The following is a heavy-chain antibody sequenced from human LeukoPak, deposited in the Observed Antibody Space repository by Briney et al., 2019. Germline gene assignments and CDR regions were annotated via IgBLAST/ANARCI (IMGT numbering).Heavy chain of an antibody. CDR2: ISGSGGST. CDR1: GFTFSSYA. Sequence: GGSLRLSCAASGFTFSSYAMSWVRQAPGKGLEWVSAISGSGGSTYYADSVKGRFTISRDNSKNTLYLPMNSLRAEDTAVYYCARIGRGYCSGGSCSGFDYWGQGTLVTVSS. CDR3: ARIGRGYCSGGSCSGFDY. V-gene: IGHV3-23*01. J-gene: IGHJ4*02. D-gene: IGHD2-15*01.